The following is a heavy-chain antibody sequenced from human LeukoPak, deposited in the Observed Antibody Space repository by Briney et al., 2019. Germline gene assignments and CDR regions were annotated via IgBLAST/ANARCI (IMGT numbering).Heavy chain of an antibody. D-gene: IGHD3-22*01. CDR2: ISGTGDYT. V-gene: IGHV3-23*01. Sequence: GGSLRLSCVASGFTFSSYVMTWVRQAPGKGLEWVSAISGTGDYTYYTDSVKGRLTISRDNSKNTVHLQVNSLRAEDTAVYYCAKGMSSGWFDSWGQGTLVTVSS. CDR1: GFTFSSYV. CDR3: AKGMSSGWFDS. J-gene: IGHJ5*01.